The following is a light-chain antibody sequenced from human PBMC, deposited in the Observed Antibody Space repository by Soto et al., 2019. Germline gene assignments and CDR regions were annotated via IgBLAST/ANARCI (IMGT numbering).Light chain of an antibody. CDR2: GAF. CDR1: QSVSYN. Sequence: EIVMTQSPATLSVSPGERATLSCRASQSVSYNLAWYQQKPGQGPRLLIYGAFTRTTGIPARFSGSGSGTEFTLTIGSRQSEDCAFCYCQHYKNSTLITLGGGTKVEIK. V-gene: IGKV3-15*01. J-gene: IGKJ4*01. CDR3: QHYKNSTLIT.